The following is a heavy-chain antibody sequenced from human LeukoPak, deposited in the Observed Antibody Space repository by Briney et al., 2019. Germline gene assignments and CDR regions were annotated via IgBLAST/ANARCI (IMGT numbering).Heavy chain of an antibody. J-gene: IGHJ5*02. CDR3: ARASSGWYNWFDP. CDR1: GASITTTNW. V-gene: IGHV4-4*02. D-gene: IGHD6-19*01. CDR2: IFHSGRT. Sequence: SETLSLTCAVSGASITTTNWWTWVRQPPGKGLEWIGEIFHSGRTNYNPSLKRRVTISVDKSKNHFSLKVSSVTAADTAVYYCARASSGWYNWFDPWGQGTLVTVSS.